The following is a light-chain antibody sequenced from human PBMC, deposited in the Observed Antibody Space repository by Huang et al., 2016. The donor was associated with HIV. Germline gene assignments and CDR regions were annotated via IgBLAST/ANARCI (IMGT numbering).Light chain of an antibody. V-gene: IGKV3-15*01. Sequence: EIVMTQSPATLSVSPGERATLSCRASQNVGNNVAWYQHKPGQAPRLPIYAASTRAAGNPARLRGSGSGTGFTLTISSLQSEDFAFYYCQQYYRWLLYTFGPGTKVDVK. CDR3: QQYYRWLLYT. J-gene: IGKJ3*01. CDR2: AAS. CDR1: QNVGNN.